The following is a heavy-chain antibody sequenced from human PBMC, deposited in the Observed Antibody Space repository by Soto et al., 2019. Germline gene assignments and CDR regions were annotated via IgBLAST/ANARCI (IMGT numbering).Heavy chain of an antibody. Sequence: SETLSLTCAVYGGSFSAYYWSWIRQPPGKGLEWIGEINHSGSTNYNPSLKSRVTISVDTSKNQFSLKLSSVTAADTAVYYCARDPQSNYGSGSYFPPHYYMDVWGKGTTVTVSS. V-gene: IGHV4-34*01. CDR2: INHSGST. CDR1: GGSFSAYY. J-gene: IGHJ6*03. D-gene: IGHD3-10*01. CDR3: ARDPQSNYGSGSYFPPHYYMDV.